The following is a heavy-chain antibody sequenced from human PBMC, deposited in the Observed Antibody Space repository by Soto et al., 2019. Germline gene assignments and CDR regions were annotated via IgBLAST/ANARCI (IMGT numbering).Heavy chain of an antibody. CDR2: INPSNGNT. J-gene: IGHJ4*02. Sequence: ASVKVSCKASGYAFTSYYMHWVRQAPGQGLEWMGRINPSNGNTKYSQKFQGRVTITRDTSASTAYMELSSLRSEDTAVYYCARGTSSGDYDFWSGYNDYWGQGTLVTVSS. D-gene: IGHD3-3*01. V-gene: IGHV1-3*01. CDR3: ARGTSSGDYDFWSGYNDY. CDR1: GYAFTSYY.